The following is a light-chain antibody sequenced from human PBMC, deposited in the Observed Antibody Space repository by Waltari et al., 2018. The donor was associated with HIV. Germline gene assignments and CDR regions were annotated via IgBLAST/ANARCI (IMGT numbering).Light chain of an antibody. Sequence: HSALTHPAPVSGSPGQSIPISCTATTSYVGVDHVVSWYQQYPGKAPKLIIYEVTKRPSGVSNRFSGSKSGNTASLTLSGLQADDEADYYCSSYAGARVFGGGTNLIVL. CDR2: EVT. CDR3: SSYAGARV. CDR1: TSYVGVDHV. V-gene: IGLV2-23*02. J-gene: IGLJ3*02.